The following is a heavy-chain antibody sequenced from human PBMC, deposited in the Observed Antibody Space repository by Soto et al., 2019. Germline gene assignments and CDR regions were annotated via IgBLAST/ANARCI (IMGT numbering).Heavy chain of an antibody. J-gene: IGHJ5*02. CDR3: AKDSVGATSGDGWFDP. Sequence: EVQLLESGGGLVQPGGSLRLSCAASGFTFSSYAMSWVRQAPGKGLEWVSAISGSGGSTYYADSVKGRFTISRDNSKNSLYLQMNSLRAEDTAVYYCAKDSVGATSGDGWFDPWVQGTLVTVSS. CDR1: GFTFSSYA. CDR2: ISGSGGST. D-gene: IGHD1-26*01. V-gene: IGHV3-23*01.